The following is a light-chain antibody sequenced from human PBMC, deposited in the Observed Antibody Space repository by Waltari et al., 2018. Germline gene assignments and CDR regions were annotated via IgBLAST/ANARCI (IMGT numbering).Light chain of an antibody. J-gene: IGLJ3*02. CDR3: CSYTGSYPPWV. V-gene: IGLV2-11*01. Sequence: QSALTQPRSVSESPGQSVTISCTGTSTDVGAYHYFSWYQHHPGKAPKLIIYDVSKWPSGVPDRFSGSKSGNTASLTISGLQAEDEADYYCCSYTGSYPPWVFGGGTKLTVL. CDR2: DVS. CDR1: STDVGAYHY.